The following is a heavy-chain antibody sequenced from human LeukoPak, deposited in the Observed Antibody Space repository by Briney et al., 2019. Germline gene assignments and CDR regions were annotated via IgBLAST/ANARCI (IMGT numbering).Heavy chain of an antibody. CDR3: AREEATCGGDCYDY. CDR1: GFTFHNYE. Sequence: GGSLRLSCAASGFTFHNYEFNWVRQAPGKGLEWISYISRNADAIYLAPSVRGRFSMSRDNAKSSLFLRMTSLRAEDTAVYYCAREEATCGGDCYDYWGRGTLVTVSS. D-gene: IGHD2-21*02. J-gene: IGHJ4*02. V-gene: IGHV3-48*03. CDR2: ISRNADAI.